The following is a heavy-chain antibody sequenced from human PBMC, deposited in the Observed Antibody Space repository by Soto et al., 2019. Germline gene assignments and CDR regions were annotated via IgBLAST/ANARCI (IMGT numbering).Heavy chain of an antibody. D-gene: IGHD1-7*01. CDR3: AKDRRAGGNYGFYSDF. CDR1: GFTFSSYG. CDR2: SSATGAGT. J-gene: IGHJ4*02. V-gene: IGHV3-23*01. Sequence: GGSLRLSFSASGFTFSSYGMTWVRQAPGKGLEWVSFSSATGAGTYYADSVKGRFTISRDNSKNTLYLQMTSLRADDTAVYYCAKDRRAGGNYGFYSDFWGQGXMVTVSS.